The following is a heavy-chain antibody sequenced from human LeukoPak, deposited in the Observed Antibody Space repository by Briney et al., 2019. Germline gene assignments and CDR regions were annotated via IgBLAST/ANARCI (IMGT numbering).Heavy chain of an antibody. D-gene: IGHD5-24*01. J-gene: IGHJ4*02. CDR3: ARGWRGMATSRDY. CDR1: GFTFSSYA. Sequence: GRSLRLSCAASGFTFSSYAMHWVRQAPGEGLEWVAVISYDGSNKYYADSVKGRFTISRDNSKNTLYLQMNSLRAEDTAVYYCARGWRGMATSRDYWGQGTLVTVSS. CDR2: ISYDGSNK. V-gene: IGHV3-30-3*01.